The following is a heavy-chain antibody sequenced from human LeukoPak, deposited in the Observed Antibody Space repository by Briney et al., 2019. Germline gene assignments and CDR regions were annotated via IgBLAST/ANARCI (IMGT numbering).Heavy chain of an antibody. D-gene: IGHD2-15*01. CDR2: INTYNGNT. V-gene: IGHV1-18*01. CDR1: GYTFTSYG. Sequence: GASVKVSCKASGYTFTSYGISWVRQAPGQGLEWLGWINTYNGNTNYAQKLQGRVTMTTDTSTSTATMELRSLRSDDTAVYYCARDTGSCSGGSCSYYFDYWGQGTLVTVSS. J-gene: IGHJ4*02. CDR3: ARDTGSCSGGSCSYYFDY.